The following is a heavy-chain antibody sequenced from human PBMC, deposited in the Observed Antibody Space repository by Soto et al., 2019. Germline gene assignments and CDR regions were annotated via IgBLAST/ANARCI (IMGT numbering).Heavy chain of an antibody. CDR2: ISYDGSNK. V-gene: IGHV3-30-3*01. Sequence: GGSLRLSCAASGFTFSSYAMHWVRQAPGKGLEWVAVISYDGSNKYYADSVKGRFTISRDNSKNTLYLQMNSLRAEDTAVYYCARDGLSEAYYGSGSYVWGQGTLVTVSS. CDR1: GFTFSSYA. J-gene: IGHJ4*02. D-gene: IGHD3-10*01. CDR3: ARDGLSEAYYGSGSYV.